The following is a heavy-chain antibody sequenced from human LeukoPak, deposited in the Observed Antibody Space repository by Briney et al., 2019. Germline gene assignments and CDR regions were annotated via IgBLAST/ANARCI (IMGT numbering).Heavy chain of an antibody. CDR3: AKDNIAAAGTFWFHP. J-gene: IGHJ5*02. Sequence: GGSLRLSCAASGFTFSSYGMHWVRQAPGKGLERVAVISYDGSNKYYAESVKGRFTISRDNSKNTLYLQMNSLRAEDTAVYYCAKDNIAAAGTFWFHPWGQGTLVTVSS. D-gene: IGHD6-13*01. V-gene: IGHV3-30*18. CDR2: ISYDGSNK. CDR1: GFTFSSYG.